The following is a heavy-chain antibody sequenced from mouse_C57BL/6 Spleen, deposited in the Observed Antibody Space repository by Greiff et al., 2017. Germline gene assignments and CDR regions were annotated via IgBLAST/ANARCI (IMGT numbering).Heavy chain of an antibody. D-gene: IGHD3-2*02. V-gene: IGHV5-4*01. J-gene: IGHJ2*01. Sequence: EVMLVESGGGLVKPGGSLKLSCAASGFTFSSYAMSWVRQTPEKRLEWVATISDVGSYTSYPDNVKGRFTFSRDNAKNNLFLQMSHLKSEDTAMYYCARDQDIGYFDYWGQGTTLTVSS. CDR3: ARDQDIGYFDY. CDR1: GFTFSSYA. CDR2: ISDVGSYT.